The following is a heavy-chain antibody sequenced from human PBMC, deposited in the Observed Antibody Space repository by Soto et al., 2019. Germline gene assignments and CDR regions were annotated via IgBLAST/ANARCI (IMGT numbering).Heavy chain of an antibody. CDR2: IKQDGSNK. CDR1: GFTLRGYW. D-gene: IGHD3-16*01. CDR3: ARGGGNFDR. Sequence: EVQLVESGGGLVQPGGSLRLTCAASGFTLRGYWMSWVRQAPGKGLEWVANIKQDGSNKYYVDSVKGRFTISRDNDNNSLFLQMNSRRVEDSAVYYCARGGGNFDRWGQGTLVTVSS. V-gene: IGHV3-7*04. J-gene: IGHJ4*02.